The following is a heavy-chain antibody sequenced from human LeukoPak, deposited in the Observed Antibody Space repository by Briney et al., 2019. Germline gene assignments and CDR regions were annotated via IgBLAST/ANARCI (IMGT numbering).Heavy chain of an antibody. J-gene: IGHJ5*02. CDR1: GGSISSSSYY. V-gene: IGHV4-39*01. Sequence: ALETLSLTCTVSGGSISSSSYYWGWIRQPPGKGLEWIGSIYYSGSTYYNPSLKSRVTISVDTSKNQFSLKLSSVTAADTAVYYCAGISVGAAGNNWFDPWGQGTLVTVSS. D-gene: IGHD6-13*01. CDR2: IYYSGST. CDR3: AGISVGAAGNNWFDP.